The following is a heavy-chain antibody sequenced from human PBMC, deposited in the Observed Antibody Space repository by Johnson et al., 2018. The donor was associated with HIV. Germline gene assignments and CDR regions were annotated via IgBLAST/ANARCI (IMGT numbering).Heavy chain of an antibody. D-gene: IGHD1-14*01. J-gene: IGHJ3*02. CDR2: ISYDGSNK. CDR3: AKPPSGGDAFDI. Sequence: QVQLVESGGGVVQPGRSLRLSCAASGFTFSRYAMHWVRQAPGKGLEWVAVISYDGSNKYYADSVKGRFTISRDNSKNTLYLQMGSLRVEDMAVYYCAKPPSGGDAFDIWGQGTMVTVSS. CDR1: GFTFSRYA. V-gene: IGHV3-30*14.